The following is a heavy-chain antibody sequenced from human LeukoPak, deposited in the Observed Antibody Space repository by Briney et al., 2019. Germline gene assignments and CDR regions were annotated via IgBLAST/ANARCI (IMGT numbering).Heavy chain of an antibody. V-gene: IGHV4-34*01. J-gene: IGHJ4*02. Sequence: PSETLSLTCAVYGGSFSGYYWSWIRQPPGKGLEWIGEINHSGSTNYNPSLKSRVTISVDTSKNQFSLKLSSVTAADTAVYYCASGYIPSGWGQGTLVTVSS. CDR1: GGSFSGYY. CDR3: ASGYIPSG. CDR2: INHSGST. D-gene: IGHD1-14*01.